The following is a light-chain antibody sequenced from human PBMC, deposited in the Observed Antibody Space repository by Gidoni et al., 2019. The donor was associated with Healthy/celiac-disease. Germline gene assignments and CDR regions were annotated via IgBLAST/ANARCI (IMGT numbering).Light chain of an antibody. Sequence: TTHSPSTLSASVGDRVTITCRASQSISSWLAWYQQKPGKAPKLLIYKASSLESGVPSRFSGSGSGTEFTLTISSLQPDDFATYYCQQYNSYPSTFGQGTKVEIK. CDR3: QQYNSYPST. CDR1: QSISSW. CDR2: KAS. V-gene: IGKV1-5*03. J-gene: IGKJ1*01.